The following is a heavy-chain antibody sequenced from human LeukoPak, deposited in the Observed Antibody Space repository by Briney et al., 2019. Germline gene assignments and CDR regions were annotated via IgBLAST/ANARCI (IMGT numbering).Heavy chain of an antibody. CDR1: GFTFSSYS. D-gene: IGHD6-13*01. CDR3: ARDLMGIAYRGAFYY. V-gene: IGHV3-7*03. J-gene: IGHJ4*02. CDR2: IKQDGSEK. Sequence: GGSLRLSCAASGFTFSSYSINWVRQAPGKGLEWVANIKQDGSEKYYVDSVKGRFTISRDNAKNSLYLQMNSLRAEDTAVYYCARDLMGIAYRGAFYYWGQGTLVTVSS.